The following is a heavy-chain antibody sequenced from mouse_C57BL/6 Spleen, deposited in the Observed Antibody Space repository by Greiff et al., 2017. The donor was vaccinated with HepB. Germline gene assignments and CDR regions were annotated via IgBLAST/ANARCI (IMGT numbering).Heavy chain of an antibody. CDR3: SRVGYDYDYAMDY. D-gene: IGHD2-4*01. CDR2: IYPGDGDT. CDR1: GYAFSSYW. V-gene: IGHV1-80*01. J-gene: IGHJ4*01. Sequence: VQLQQSGAELVKPGASVKISCKASGYAFSSYWMNWVKQRPGKGLEWIGQIYPGDGDTNYNGKFKGKATLTADKSSSPAYMQLSSLTSDDSAVYSCSRVGYDYDYAMDYWGQGTSVTVSS.